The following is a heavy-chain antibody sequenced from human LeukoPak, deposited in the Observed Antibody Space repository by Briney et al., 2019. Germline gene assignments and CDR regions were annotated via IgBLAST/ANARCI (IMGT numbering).Heavy chain of an antibody. CDR3: AREWGLLLWFGESKALDY. D-gene: IGHD3-10*01. CDR2: INSDGSST. Sequence: GGSLRLSCAASGFTFSSYWMHWVRQAPGKGLVWVSRINSDGSSTSYADSVKGRFTISRDNAKNTLYLQMNSLRAEDTAVYYCAREWGLLLWFGESKALDYWGQGTLVTVSS. CDR1: GFTFSSYW. V-gene: IGHV3-74*01. J-gene: IGHJ4*02.